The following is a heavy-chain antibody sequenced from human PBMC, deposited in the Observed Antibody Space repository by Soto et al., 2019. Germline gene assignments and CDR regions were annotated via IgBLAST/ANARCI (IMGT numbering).Heavy chain of an antibody. CDR1: GFTVSSFY. D-gene: IGHD3-3*01. V-gene: IGHV3-66*01. J-gene: IGHJ4*02. CDR3: ARDTFGGAYDFLH. CDR2: ISSGGST. Sequence: EVQLVESGGGLVQPGGSLRLSCAASGFTVSSFYMTWVRQAPGKGLQWVAVISSGGSTYYADSVKGRFTISRDNSKNTLYLEMNCLRAEDTAVYYCARDTFGGAYDFLHGGQGTLVTVSS.